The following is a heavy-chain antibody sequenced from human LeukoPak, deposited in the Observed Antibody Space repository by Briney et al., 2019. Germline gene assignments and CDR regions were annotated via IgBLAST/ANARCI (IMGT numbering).Heavy chain of an antibody. CDR3: ARDSSYYDFWSGKYGAFDI. Sequence: SETLSLTCTVSGGSISSYYWSWIRQPAGKGLEWIGRIYTSGSTNYNPSLKSRVTMSVDTSKNQFSLKLSSVTAADTAVYYCARDSSYYDFWSGKYGAFDIWGQGTMVTVSS. D-gene: IGHD3-3*01. CDR2: IYTSGST. CDR1: GGSISSYY. V-gene: IGHV4-4*07. J-gene: IGHJ3*02.